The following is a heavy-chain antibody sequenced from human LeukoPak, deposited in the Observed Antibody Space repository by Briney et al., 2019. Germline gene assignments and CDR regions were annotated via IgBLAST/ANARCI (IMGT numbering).Heavy chain of an antibody. CDR2: ISSSGSTI. Sequence: GGSMRLSCAASGFTFSSYEMNWVRQAPGKGLEWVSYISSSGSTIYYADSVKGRFTISRDNAKNSLYLQMNSLRAEDTAVYYCARQYDSYYYYYVDVWGKGTTVTVSS. CDR1: GFTFSSYE. V-gene: IGHV3-48*03. J-gene: IGHJ6*03. D-gene: IGHD2-2*01. CDR3: ARQYDSYYYYYVDV.